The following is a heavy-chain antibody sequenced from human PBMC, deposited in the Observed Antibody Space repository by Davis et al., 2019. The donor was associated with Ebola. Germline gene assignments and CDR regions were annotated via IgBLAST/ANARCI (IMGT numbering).Heavy chain of an antibody. CDR2: INHSGST. CDR3: ARDPHFVLRSIGYYGMDV. J-gene: IGHJ6*02. CDR1: GGSFSGYY. Sequence: MPSETLSLTCAVYGGSFSGYYWSWIRQPPGKGLEWIGEINHSGSTNYNPSLKSRVTISVDTSKNQFSLKLSSVTAEDTAVYYCARDPHFVLRSIGYYGMDVWGQGTTVTVSS. D-gene: IGHD3-3*01. V-gene: IGHV4-34*01.